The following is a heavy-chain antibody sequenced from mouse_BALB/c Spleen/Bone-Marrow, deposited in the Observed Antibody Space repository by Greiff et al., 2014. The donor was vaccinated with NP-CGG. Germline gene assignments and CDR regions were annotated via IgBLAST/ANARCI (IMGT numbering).Heavy chain of an antibody. V-gene: IGHV6-3*01. CDR3: TDGGTTVGFAY. CDR1: GFTSSTYW. CDR2: IRLKSDNYAT. D-gene: IGHD1-1*01. J-gene: IGHJ3*01. Sequence: EVMLVESGGGLVQPGGSMKLSCVASGFTSSTYWMSWVRQSPEKGLEWVAEIRLKSDNYATHYAESVKGKFTISRDDSKSRLYLQMNSLRAEDTGIYYCTDGGTTVGFAYWGQGTLVTVSA.